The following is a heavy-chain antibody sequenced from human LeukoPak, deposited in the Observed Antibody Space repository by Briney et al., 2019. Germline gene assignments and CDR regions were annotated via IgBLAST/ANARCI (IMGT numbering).Heavy chain of an antibody. J-gene: IGHJ4*02. CDR1: GGSISSSNW. CDR3: AREPTVTTYFDY. Sequence: PSETLSLTCAVSGGSISSSNWWSWVRQPPGKGLEWIGEIYHSGSTNHNPSLKSRVTISVDKSKNQFSLKLSSVAAADTAVYYCAREPTVTTYFDYWGQGTLVTVSS. CDR2: IYHSGST. V-gene: IGHV4-4*02. D-gene: IGHD4-17*01.